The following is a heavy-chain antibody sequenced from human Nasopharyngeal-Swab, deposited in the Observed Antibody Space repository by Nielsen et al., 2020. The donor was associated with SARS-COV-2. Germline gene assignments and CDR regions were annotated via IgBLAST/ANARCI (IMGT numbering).Heavy chain of an antibody. CDR2: IYHSGST. D-gene: IGHD6-19*01. CDR1: GGSISSSNW. V-gene: IGHV4-4*02. J-gene: IGHJ4*02. Sequence: SETLSLTCAVSGGSISSSNWWSWVRQPPGKGLEWIGEIYHSGSTNYNPSLKSRVTISVDKSKNQFSLKLSSVTATDTAVYYCARDPEADSSGLYWGQGTLVTVSS. CDR3: ARDPEADSSGLY.